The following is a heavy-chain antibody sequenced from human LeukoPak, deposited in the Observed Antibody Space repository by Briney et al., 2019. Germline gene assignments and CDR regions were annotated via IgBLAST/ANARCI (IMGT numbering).Heavy chain of an antibody. V-gene: IGHV1-2*02. D-gene: IGHD3-22*01. CDR2: INPNSGGT. CDR1: GYTFTGYY. J-gene: IGHJ4*01. Sequence: ASLKVSCKASGYTFTGYYMTWVRQAPGQRLEWMGWINPNSGGTNYAQKFQGRVTMTRDKSISTAYMELSRLRSDDTAVYYCARLYYYDSSGSYYFDQWGQGTLVTVSS. CDR3: ARLYYYDSSGSYYFDQ.